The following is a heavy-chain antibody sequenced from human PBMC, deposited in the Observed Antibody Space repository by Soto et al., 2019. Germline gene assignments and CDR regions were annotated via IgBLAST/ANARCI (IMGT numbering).Heavy chain of an antibody. CDR2: IYYSGST. J-gene: IGHJ6*02. V-gene: IGHV4-39*01. Sequence: SETLSLTCTVSGGSISSSSYYWGWIRQPPGKGLEWIGSIYYSGSTYYNPSLKSRVTISVDTSKNQFSLKLSSVTAADTAVYYCARQRFLVWLLGYYYYYGMDVWGQGTTVTVSS. CDR3: ARQRFLVWLLGYYYYYGMDV. CDR1: GGSISSSSYY. D-gene: IGHD3-3*01.